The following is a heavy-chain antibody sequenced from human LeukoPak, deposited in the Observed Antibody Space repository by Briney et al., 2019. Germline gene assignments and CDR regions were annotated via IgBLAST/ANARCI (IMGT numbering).Heavy chain of an antibody. Sequence: ASVKVPCKASGYTFTSYGISWVRQAPGQGLEWMGWISAYNGNTNYAQKLQGRVTMTTDTSTSTAYMELRSLRSDDTAVYYCARWGAFDSSGYYRYWGQGTLVTVSS. D-gene: IGHD3-22*01. V-gene: IGHV1-18*01. CDR3: ARWGAFDSSGYYRY. CDR2: ISAYNGNT. J-gene: IGHJ4*02. CDR1: GYTFTSYG.